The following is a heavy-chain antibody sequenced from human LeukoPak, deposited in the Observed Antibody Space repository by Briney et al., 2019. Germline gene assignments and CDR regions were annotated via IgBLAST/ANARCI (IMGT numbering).Heavy chain of an antibody. CDR1: GGSISSGGYY. Sequence: SETLSLTCTVSGGSISSGGYYWSWIRQHPGKGLEWIGYIYYSGSTYYNPSLKSRVTISVDTSKNQFSLKLSSVTAADAAVYYCARDQRGYQLHNWFDPWGQGTLVTVSS. J-gene: IGHJ5*02. CDR2: IYYSGST. CDR3: ARDQRGYQLHNWFDP. D-gene: IGHD2-2*01. V-gene: IGHV4-31*03.